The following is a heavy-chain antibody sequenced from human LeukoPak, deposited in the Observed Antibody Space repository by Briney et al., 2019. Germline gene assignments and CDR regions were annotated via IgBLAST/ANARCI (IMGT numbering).Heavy chain of an antibody. CDR3: ASLTQQLEFQN. V-gene: IGHV3-33*01. CDR1: GFTFSDYG. Sequence: PGRSLRLSCAASGFTFSDYGMHWVRQAPGKGLEWVAVIWYDGSNIYYADSVKGRFAISRDNSKNTLYLQMNSLRAEDTAVYYCASLTQQLEFQNWGQGTLVTVSS. CDR2: IWYDGSNI. J-gene: IGHJ1*01. D-gene: IGHD6-13*01.